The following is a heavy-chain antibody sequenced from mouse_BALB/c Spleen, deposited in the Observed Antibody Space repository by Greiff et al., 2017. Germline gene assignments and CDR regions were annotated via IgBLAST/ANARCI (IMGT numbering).Heavy chain of an antibody. Sequence: DVKLVESGPGLVKPSQSLSLTCTVTGYSITSDYAWNWIRQFPGNKLEWMGYISYSGSTSYNPSLKSRISITRDTSKNQFFLQLNSVTTEDTATYYCATAPWFAYWGQGTLVTVSA. J-gene: IGHJ3*01. CDR1: GYSITSDYA. V-gene: IGHV3-2*02. D-gene: IGHD3-1*01. CDR3: ATAPWFAY. CDR2: ISYSGST.